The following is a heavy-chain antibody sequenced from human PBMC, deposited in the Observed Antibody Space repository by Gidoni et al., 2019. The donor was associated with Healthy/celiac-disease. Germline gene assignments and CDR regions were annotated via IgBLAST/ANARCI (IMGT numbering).Heavy chain of an antibody. CDR2: MHHSGST. CDR3: ARGGHSSSWYSWFDP. Sequence: QVQLQESGPGLVKPSETLSLPCTVSGYSISSGYYWGWIRQPPGKGLELIGSMHHSGSTYYNPSLKSRVTISVDTSKNQFSLKLSSVTAADTALYYCARGGHSSSWYSWFDPWGQGTLVTVSS. D-gene: IGHD6-13*01. CDR1: GYSISSGYY. V-gene: IGHV4-38-2*02. J-gene: IGHJ5*02.